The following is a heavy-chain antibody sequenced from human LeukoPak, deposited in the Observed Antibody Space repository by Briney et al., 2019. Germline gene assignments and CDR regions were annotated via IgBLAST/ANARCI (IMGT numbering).Heavy chain of an antibody. J-gene: IGHJ6*03. V-gene: IGHV4-39*01. CDR1: GDSISTSSYY. D-gene: IGHD6-13*01. CDR2: IYYSGST. CDR3: ARRGPSSSSNLRTKPAGTYYMDV. Sequence: PSETLSLTCSVSGDSISTSSYYWGWIRQPPGKGLEWIGTIYYSGSTYYNPSLTSRVTISVDTSKNQFSLKLSSVTAADTAVYYCARRGPSSSSNLRTKPAGTYYMDVWGKGTTVTISS.